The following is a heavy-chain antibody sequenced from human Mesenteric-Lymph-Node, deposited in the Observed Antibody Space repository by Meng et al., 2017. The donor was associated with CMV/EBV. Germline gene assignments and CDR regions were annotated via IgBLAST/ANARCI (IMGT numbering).Heavy chain of an antibody. CDR1: GGSFSGNY. CDR2: IYYSGST. CDR3: ARAVGGWYFDP. Sequence: GSLSLTCAVYGGSFSGNYWSWIRQPPGKGLEWIGCIYYSGSTNYNPSLKSRVTISVDTSKNQLSLKLSTVTAADTDVYYYARAVGGWYFDPWGQGTLVTVSS. D-gene: IGHD6-19*01. J-gene: IGHJ5*02. V-gene: IGHV4-59*01.